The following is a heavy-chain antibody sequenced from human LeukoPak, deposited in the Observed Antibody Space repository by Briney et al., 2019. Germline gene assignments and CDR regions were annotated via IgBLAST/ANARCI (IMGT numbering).Heavy chain of an antibody. CDR2: IYTSGST. Sequence: SETLSLTCTVSGGSISSGSYYWSWTRQPAGKGLEWVGRIYTSGSTNYNPSLKSRVTISVDTSKNQFSLKLSSVTAADTAVYYRAALRLGELSLDAFDIWGQGTMVTVSS. D-gene: IGHD3-16*02. J-gene: IGHJ3*02. CDR3: AALRLGELSLDAFDI. CDR1: GGSISSGSYY. V-gene: IGHV4-61*02.